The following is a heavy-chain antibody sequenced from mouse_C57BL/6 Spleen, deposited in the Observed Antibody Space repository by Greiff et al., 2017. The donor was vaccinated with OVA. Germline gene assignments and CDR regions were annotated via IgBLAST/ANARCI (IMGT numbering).Heavy chain of an antibody. V-gene: IGHV1-69*01. Sequence: QVQLQQPGAELVMPGASVKLSCKASGYTFTSYWMHWVKQRPGQGLEWIGEIDPSDSYTNYNQKFKGKSTLTVDKSSSTAYMQLSSLTSEDAAVYYCARGGRSSSSMDYWGQGTSVTVSS. CDR3: ARGGRSSSSMDY. CDR1: GYTFTSYW. J-gene: IGHJ4*01. D-gene: IGHD1-1*01. CDR2: IDPSDSYT.